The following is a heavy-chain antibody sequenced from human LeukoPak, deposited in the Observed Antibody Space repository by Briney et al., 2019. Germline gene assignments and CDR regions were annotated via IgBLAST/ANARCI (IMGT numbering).Heavy chain of an antibody. V-gene: IGHV3-30*03. CDR3: ATARTGPDY. J-gene: IGHJ4*02. CDR1: GFTFSSYG. Sequence: GGSLRLSCAASGFTFSSYGMHWVRQAPGKGLEWVAVISYDGSNKYYADSVKGRFTISRDNSKNTLYLQMNSLRAEDTAVYYCATARTGPDYWGQGTLVTVSS. D-gene: IGHD6-6*01. CDR2: ISYDGSNK.